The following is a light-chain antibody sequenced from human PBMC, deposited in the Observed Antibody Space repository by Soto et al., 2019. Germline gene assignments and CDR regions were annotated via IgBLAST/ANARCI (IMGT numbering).Light chain of an antibody. CDR2: QVP. J-gene: IGLJ1*01. CDR3: SAYTYISNYV. V-gene: IGLV2-14*01. CDR1: SRDFAIYNY. Sequence: QSVLTQPASVSGAPGQSITISCTGTSRDFAIYNYVCWYQQQPGKAHKLMIYQVPSRSSGVSNRFSGSRFGYTAPFTISGLQAEDVADYYRSAYTYISNYVFGTGTKVT.